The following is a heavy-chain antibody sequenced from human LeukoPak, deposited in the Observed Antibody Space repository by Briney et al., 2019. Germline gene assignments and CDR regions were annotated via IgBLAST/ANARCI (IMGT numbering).Heavy chain of an antibody. D-gene: IGHD3-10*01. CDR3: ASEADYGSGSTNDY. V-gene: IGHV4-39*01. J-gene: IGHJ4*02. Sequence: SETLSLTCTVSGGSISSGSYYWGWIRQPPGKGLEWIGSIYYSGSTYYNPSLKSRVTISVDTSKNQFSLKLSSVTAADTAVYYCASEADYGSGSTNDYWGQGTLVTVSS. CDR2: IYYSGST. CDR1: GGSISSGSYY.